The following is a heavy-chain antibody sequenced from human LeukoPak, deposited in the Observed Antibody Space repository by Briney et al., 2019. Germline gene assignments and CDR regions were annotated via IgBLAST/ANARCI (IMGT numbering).Heavy chain of an antibody. CDR1: GYTFTSYD. CDR3: ATPRLLGYYYYYGMDV. Sequence: ASVKVSCKASGYTFTSYDINWVRQATGQGLEWMGWMNPNSGNTGYAQKFQGRVTMTRNTSISTAYMELGSLRSEDTAVYYCATPRLLGYYYYYGMDVWGQGTTVTVSS. J-gene: IGHJ6*02. V-gene: IGHV1-8*01. D-gene: IGHD2-15*01. CDR2: MNPNSGNT.